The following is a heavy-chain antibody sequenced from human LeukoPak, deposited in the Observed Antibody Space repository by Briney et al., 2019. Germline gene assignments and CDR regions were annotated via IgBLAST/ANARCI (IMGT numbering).Heavy chain of an antibody. V-gene: IGHV3-11*04. D-gene: IGHD6-13*01. CDR3: ARNQGDPGIAAAGFFDS. J-gene: IGHJ4*02. CDR1: GFTFSDYY. Sequence: PGGSLRLSCAASGFTFSDYYMSWIRQAPGKGLEWVSYISSSGSTIYYADSVKGRFTISRDNAKNSLYLQMNSLRPEDTALYYCARNQGDPGIAAAGFFDSWGQGTLVTVSS. CDR2: ISSSGSTI.